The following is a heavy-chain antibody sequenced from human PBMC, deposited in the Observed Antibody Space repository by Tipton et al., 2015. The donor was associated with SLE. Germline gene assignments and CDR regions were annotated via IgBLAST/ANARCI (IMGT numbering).Heavy chain of an antibody. CDR1: GGSFSGYY. CDR2: INHSGST. D-gene: IGHD6-6*01. CDR3: ARGRGSSSSGHY. J-gene: IGHJ4*02. Sequence: TLSLTCAVYGGSFSGYYWSWIREPPGKGLEWIGEINHSGSTNDNPSLKSRVTISVDTSKNQFSLKLSSVTAADTAVYYCARGRGSSSSGHYWGQGTLVTVSS. V-gene: IGHV4-34*01.